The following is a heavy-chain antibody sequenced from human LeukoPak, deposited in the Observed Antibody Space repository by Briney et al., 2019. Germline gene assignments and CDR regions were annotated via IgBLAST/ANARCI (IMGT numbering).Heavy chain of an antibody. CDR1: GFIFSNYA. V-gene: IGHV3-30*14. CDR2: ISYDGRSQ. D-gene: IGHD6-25*01. CDR3: ARMNRGSGDY. J-gene: IGHJ4*02. Sequence: GGSLRLSCAASGFIFSNYALHWVRQPPGKGLEWVAAISYDGRSQYYADSVKDRFIISRDDSNNTVYLQLNSLRSGDTAVYFCARMNRGSGDYWGQGTLVSVSS.